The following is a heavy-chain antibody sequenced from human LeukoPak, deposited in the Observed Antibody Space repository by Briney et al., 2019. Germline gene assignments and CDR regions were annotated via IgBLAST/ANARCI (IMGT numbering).Heavy chain of an antibody. J-gene: IGHJ6*03. V-gene: IGHV1-46*01. CDR3: ARDALPRAYYMDV. Sequence: ASVKVSCKASGYTFTSYYIHWVRQAPGQGLEWMGIINPSGGSTICAQNFQGRVTMTRDMSTSTVYMELSSLRSEDTAVYYCARDALPRAYYMDVWGKGTTVTVSS. CDR2: INPSGGST. CDR1: GYTFTSYY.